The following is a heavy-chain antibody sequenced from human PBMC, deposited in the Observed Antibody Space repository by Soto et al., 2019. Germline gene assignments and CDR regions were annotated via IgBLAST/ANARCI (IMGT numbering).Heavy chain of an antibody. CDR1: GGSISSSSYY. Sequence: QLQLQESGPGLVKPSETLSLTCTVSGGSISSSSYYWGWIHQPPGKGLEWIGSIHYSGYTYYNPSLKSRVTISVDTSKNQFSLKLSSVTAADTAVYYCGRLVYDSSGYRPGWGQGTLVTVSS. CDR3: GRLVYDSSGYRPG. V-gene: IGHV4-39*01. D-gene: IGHD3-22*01. J-gene: IGHJ4*02. CDR2: IHYSGYT.